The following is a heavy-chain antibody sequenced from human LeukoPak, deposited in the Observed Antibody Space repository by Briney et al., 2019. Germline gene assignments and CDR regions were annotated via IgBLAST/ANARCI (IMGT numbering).Heavy chain of an antibody. D-gene: IGHD3-10*01. CDR2: IWYDGSNK. CDR1: GFTFSSYG. CDR3: ARDPTMVREVDYYYGMDV. V-gene: IGHV3-33*01. Sequence: PGGSLRLSCAASGFTFSSYGMHWVRQAPGKGLEWVAVIWYDGSNKYYADSVKGRFTISRDNSKNTLYLQMNSLRAEDTAVYYCARDPTMVREVDYYYGMDVWGQGTTVTVSS. J-gene: IGHJ6*02.